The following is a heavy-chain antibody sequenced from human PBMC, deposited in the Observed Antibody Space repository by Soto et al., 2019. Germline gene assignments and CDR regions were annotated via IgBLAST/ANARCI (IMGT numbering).Heavy chain of an antibody. CDR2: LYYRGTT. V-gene: IGHV4-39*02. J-gene: IGHJ4*01. CDR1: GGSVTNSSYH. Sequence: QLQLEESGPGLVKPSETLSLTCKVSGGSVTNSSYHWGWIRQTPGKGLEWIATLYYRGTTDYNSALRSRATMSVDTSKDHFSLTLTSVTVADTAVYFCLGGLAATLDYWGHGTPVTVSS. D-gene: IGHD3-16*01. CDR3: LGGLAATLDY.